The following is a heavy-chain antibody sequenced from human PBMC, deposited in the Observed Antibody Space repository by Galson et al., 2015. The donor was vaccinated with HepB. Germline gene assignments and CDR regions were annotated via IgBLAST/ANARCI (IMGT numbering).Heavy chain of an antibody. CDR2: ISYDGSNK. CDR3: ARAPPYGDYVVNYFDL. D-gene: IGHD4-17*01. V-gene: IGHV3-30*04. CDR1: GFTLSSYA. Sequence: SLRLSCAASGFTLSSYAMHWVRQAPGKGLEWVAVISYDGSNKYYADSVKGRFTISGDNSKNTLYLQMNSLRAEDTAVYYCARAPPYGDYVVNYFDLWGRGTLVTVSS. J-gene: IGHJ2*01.